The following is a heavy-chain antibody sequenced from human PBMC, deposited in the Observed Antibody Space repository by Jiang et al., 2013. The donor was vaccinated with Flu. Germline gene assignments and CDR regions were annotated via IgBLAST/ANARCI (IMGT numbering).Heavy chain of an antibody. CDR1: GYTFTGYY. D-gene: IGHD2-21*02. CDR3: ARVHRVDTAMSTYYFDY. V-gene: IGHV1-2*02. J-gene: IGHJ4*02. CDR2: INPNSGGT. Sequence: GYTFTGYYMHWVRQAPGQGLEWMGWINPNSGGTNYAQKFQGRVTMTRDTSISTAYMELSRLRSDDTAVYYCARVHRVDTAMSTYYFDYWGRGNPGHRLL.